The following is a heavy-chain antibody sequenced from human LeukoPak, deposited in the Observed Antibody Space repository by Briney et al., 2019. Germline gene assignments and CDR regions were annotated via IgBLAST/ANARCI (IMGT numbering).Heavy chain of an antibody. J-gene: IGHJ3*02. D-gene: IGHD3-10*01. CDR1: GYTFTSYG. CDR3: ARSAPGIGAFDI. CDR2: IIPIFGTA. V-gene: IGHV1-69*06. Sequence: SVKVSCKASGYTFTSYGISWVRQAPGQGLEWMGGIIPIFGTANYAQKFQGRVTITADKSTSTAYMELSSLRSEDTAVYYCARSAPGIGAFDIWGQGTMVTVSS.